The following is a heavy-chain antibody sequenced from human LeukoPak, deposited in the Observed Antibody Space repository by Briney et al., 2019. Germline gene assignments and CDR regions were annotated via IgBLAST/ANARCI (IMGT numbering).Heavy chain of an antibody. CDR2: IWYDGSNK. CDR1: GFTFSSYG. D-gene: IGHD3-3*01. CDR3: ARDGDTIFGSSALDY. Sequence: GPLGLSCAASGFTFSSYGMHWVRQAPGKGLEWVAVIWYDGSNKYYADSVKGRFTISRDNSKNTLYLQMNSLRAEDTAVYYCARDGDTIFGSSALDYWGQGTLVTVSS. V-gene: IGHV3-33*01. J-gene: IGHJ4*02.